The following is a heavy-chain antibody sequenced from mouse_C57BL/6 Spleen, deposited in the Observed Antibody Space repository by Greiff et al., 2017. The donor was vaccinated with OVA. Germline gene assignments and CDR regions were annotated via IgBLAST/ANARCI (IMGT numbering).Heavy chain of an antibody. V-gene: IGHV1-72*01. CDR2: IDPNSGGT. Sequence: QVQLQQSGAELVKPGASVKLSCKASGYTFTSYWMHWVKQRPGRGLEWIGRIDPNSGGTKYNEKFKSKATLTVDKPSSTAYMQISSLTSEASAVYYCSRHYYGSSYGYFDVWGTGTTVTVSS. CDR3: SRHYYGSSYGYFDV. CDR1: GYTFTSYW. J-gene: IGHJ1*03. D-gene: IGHD1-1*01.